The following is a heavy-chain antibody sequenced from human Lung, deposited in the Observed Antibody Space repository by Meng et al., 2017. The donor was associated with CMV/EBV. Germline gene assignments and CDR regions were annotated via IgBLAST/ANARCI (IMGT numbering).Heavy chain of an antibody. CDR2: ISAYNGNT. J-gene: IGHJ4*02. CDR3: ARNRYCSSTSCYFDY. D-gene: IGHD2-2*01. Sequence: ASVXVSCKASGYTFTSYGISWVRQAPGQGLEWMGWISAYNGNTNYAQKLQGRVTMTTDTSTSTAYMELRSLRSDDTAVYYCARNRYCSSTSCYFDYWGQGTRVTGSS. CDR1: GYTFTSYG. V-gene: IGHV1-18*01.